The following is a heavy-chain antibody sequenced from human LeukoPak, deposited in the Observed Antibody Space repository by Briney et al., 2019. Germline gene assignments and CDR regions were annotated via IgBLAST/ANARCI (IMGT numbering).Heavy chain of an antibody. V-gene: IGHV1-8*01. Sequence: ASVKVSCKASGYTFTSYEINWVRQATGQGLEWMGWMNPNSGNTGYAQKFQGRVTMTRNTSISTAYMELSSLRSEDTAVYYCARGTSYYDILTGYPPDYWGQGTLVTVSS. CDR1: GYTFTSYE. CDR3: ARGTSYYDILTGYPPDY. J-gene: IGHJ4*02. CDR2: MNPNSGNT. D-gene: IGHD3-9*01.